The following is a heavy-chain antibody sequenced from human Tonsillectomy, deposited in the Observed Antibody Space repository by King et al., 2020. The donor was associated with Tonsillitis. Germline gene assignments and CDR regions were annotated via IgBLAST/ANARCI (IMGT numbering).Heavy chain of an antibody. CDR1: GGSISSSNW. CDR2: IYHSGST. D-gene: IGHD6-19*01. Sequence: QLQESGPGLVKPSGTLSLTCAVSGGSISSSNWWSWVRQPPGKGLEWIGEIYHSGSTNYNPSLKSRVTISVDKPKNQFSLKPNSVTASDTAVYHCARWEVGGTANEDGFDIWGQGTMVTVSS. J-gene: IGHJ3*02. V-gene: IGHV4-4*02. CDR3: ARWEVGGTANEDGFDI.